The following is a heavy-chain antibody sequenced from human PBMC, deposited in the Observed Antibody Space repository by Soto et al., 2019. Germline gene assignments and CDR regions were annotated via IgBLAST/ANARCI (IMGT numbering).Heavy chain of an antibody. CDR2: ISGSGGST. D-gene: IGHD4-17*01. V-gene: IGHV3-23*01. J-gene: IGHJ4*02. Sequence: GGSLRLSCAASGFTFSSYAMSWVRQAPGKGLEWVSSISGSGGSTIYADSVKGRFTISRDNSKNTLHLRMNSLRAEDTAVYYCAKGGGTVTRFYDYWGQGTLVTVSS. CDR3: AKGGGTVTRFYDY. CDR1: GFTFSSYA.